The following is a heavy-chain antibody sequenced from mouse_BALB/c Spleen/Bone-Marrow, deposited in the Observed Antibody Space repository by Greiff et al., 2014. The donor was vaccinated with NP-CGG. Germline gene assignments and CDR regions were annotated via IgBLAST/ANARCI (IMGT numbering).Heavy chain of an antibody. CDR2: ISNGGSYT. D-gene: IGHD1-1*01. CDR1: GFTFSDYY. V-gene: IGHV5-4*02. CDR3: ASDSLYYYGSSYGYFDV. Sequence: DVKLVESGGGLMKPGGSLKLSCAASGFTFSDYYMYWVRQTPEKRLEWVATISNGGSYTYYPDSVKGRFTISRDNAKNNLYLQMSSLKSEDTAMYYCASDSLYYYGSSYGYFDVWGAGTTVTVSS. J-gene: IGHJ1*01.